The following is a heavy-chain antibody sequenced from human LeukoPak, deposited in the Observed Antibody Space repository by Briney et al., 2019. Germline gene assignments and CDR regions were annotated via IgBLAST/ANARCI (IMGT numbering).Heavy chain of an antibody. V-gene: IGHV3-7*03. Sequence: GGSLRLSCAASGFAFSRYWMAWVRQAPGKGLEWVANIKQDGSDTYYVDSVKGRFTISRDNAKNSLYLQMNSLRAEDTAVNYCAREYYYDSSGFYWGQGTLVTVSS. D-gene: IGHD3-22*01. J-gene: IGHJ4*02. CDR2: IKQDGSDT. CDR1: GFAFSRYW. CDR3: AREYYYDSSGFY.